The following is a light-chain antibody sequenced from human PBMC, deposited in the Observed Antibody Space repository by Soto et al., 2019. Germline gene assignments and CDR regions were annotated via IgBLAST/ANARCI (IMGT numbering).Light chain of an antibody. V-gene: IGKV3-11*01. Sequence: DIVLTQSPATLSLSPGDRATLSCRASQSVNNYLAWYQQKPGQAPRLVIYDVFNRATGTPARFSGSGSGTKFTLTISSLQPEDFGVYYCKQHSHWPWLTFGGGTRVEIK. CDR1: QSVNNY. J-gene: IGKJ4*01. CDR3: KQHSHWPWLT. CDR2: DVF.